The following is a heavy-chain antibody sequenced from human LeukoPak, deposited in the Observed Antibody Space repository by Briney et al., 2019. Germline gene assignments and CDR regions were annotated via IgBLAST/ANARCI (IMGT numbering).Heavy chain of an antibody. CDR1: GFTFSSYW. J-gene: IGHJ6*04. CDR3: ARVFGELPYYYYGMDV. V-gene: IGHV3-7*03. Sequence: GGSLRLSCAASGFTFSSYWMSWVRQAPGKGLEWVANIKQDGSEKYYVDSVKGRFTISRDNAKNSLYLQMNSLRAEDTAVYYCARVFGELPYYYYGMDVWGKGTTVTVSS. D-gene: IGHD3-10*02. CDR2: IKQDGSEK.